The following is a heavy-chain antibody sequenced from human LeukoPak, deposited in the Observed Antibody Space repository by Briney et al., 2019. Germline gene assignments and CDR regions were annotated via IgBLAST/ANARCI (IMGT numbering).Heavy chain of an antibody. Sequence: PSETLSLTCSVSDGSISSYYWSWIRQPPGKGLEWIGYIYYSGSTNYNPSLKSRVTISVDTSKNQFSLKLSSVTAADTAVYYCAREGITGTTVDYWGQGTLVTVSS. CDR1: DGSISSYY. CDR3: AREGITGTTVDY. CDR2: IYYSGST. J-gene: IGHJ4*02. V-gene: IGHV4-59*01. D-gene: IGHD1-20*01.